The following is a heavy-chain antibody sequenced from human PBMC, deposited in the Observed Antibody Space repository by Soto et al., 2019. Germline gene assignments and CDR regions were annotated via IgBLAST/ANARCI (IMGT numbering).Heavy chain of an antibody. D-gene: IGHD3-3*01. J-gene: IGHJ3*02. V-gene: IGHV1-18*01. Sequence: AWVKVSCKASAYTFTSYGISWVRQAPGQGLEWMGWISAYNGNTNYAQKLQGRVTMTTDASTSTAYMELRSLRSDDTAVYYCARDAYYDFWSGVSVDAFDIWGQGTMVTVS. CDR3: ARDAYYDFWSGVSVDAFDI. CDR1: AYTFTSYG. CDR2: ISAYNGNT.